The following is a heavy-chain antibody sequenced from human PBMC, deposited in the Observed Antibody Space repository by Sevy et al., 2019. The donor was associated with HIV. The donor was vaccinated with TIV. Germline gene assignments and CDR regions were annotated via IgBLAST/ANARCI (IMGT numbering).Heavy chain of an antibody. CDR1: GYSFTTYW. J-gene: IGHJ4*02. CDR2: VSGGGSDI. D-gene: IGHD3-16*01. CDR3: ARQGSYRCDY. Sequence: GESLKISCKGSGYSFTTYWIGWVRQMPGKGLEWMGLVSGGGSDIRYSPPFQGHVTIPADRSISVAYLQWSSLKASDTAMYYCARQGSYRCDYWGQGTLVTVSS. V-gene: IGHV5-51*01.